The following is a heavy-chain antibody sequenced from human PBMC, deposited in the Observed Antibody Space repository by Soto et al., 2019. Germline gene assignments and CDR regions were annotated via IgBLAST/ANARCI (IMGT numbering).Heavy chain of an antibody. V-gene: IGHV3-30*18. D-gene: IGHD3-22*01. CDR1: GFTFSSYG. Sequence: GGSLRLSCAASGFTFSSYGMHWVRQAPGKGLEWVAVISYDGSNKYYADSVKGRFTISRDNSKNALYLQMNSLRAEDTALYYCAKDLFGNYADYFDSWGQGTLVTVSS. CDR2: ISYDGSNK. J-gene: IGHJ4*02. CDR3: AKDLFGNYADYFDS.